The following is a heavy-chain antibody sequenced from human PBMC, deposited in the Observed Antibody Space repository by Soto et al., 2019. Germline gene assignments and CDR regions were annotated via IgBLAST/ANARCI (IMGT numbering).Heavy chain of an antibody. J-gene: IGHJ3*02. CDR1: GGSMSRYY. CDR3: IGTSRDFDI. D-gene: IGHD2-2*01. V-gene: IGHV4-59*01. CDR2: VHYSGGT. Sequence: QVQLQESGPGLVKPSETLALTCSVSGGSMSRYYWSWVRQPPGKGLEWIGYVHYSGGTNYKSSLQSRVTMSVETSKNQFSLKLSSVTAADTAVYYCIGTSRDFDIWGQGTMVTVSS.